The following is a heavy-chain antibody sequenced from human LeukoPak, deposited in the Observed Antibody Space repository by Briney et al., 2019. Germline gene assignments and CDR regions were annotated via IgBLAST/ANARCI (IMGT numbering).Heavy chain of an antibody. D-gene: IGHD5-24*01. CDR1: GGSISSGGYY. Sequence: SETLSLTCTVSGGSISSGGYYWSWIRQHPGKGLEWIGYIYYSGSTYYNPSLKSRGNISVDTSKNQFSLKLSSVTAADTALYYCARVRIGRDCYKSDQRYNWFDPWAQGTLLPVSS. CDR2: IYYSGST. V-gene: IGHV4-31*03. J-gene: IGHJ5*02. CDR3: ARVRIGRDCYKSDQRYNWFDP.